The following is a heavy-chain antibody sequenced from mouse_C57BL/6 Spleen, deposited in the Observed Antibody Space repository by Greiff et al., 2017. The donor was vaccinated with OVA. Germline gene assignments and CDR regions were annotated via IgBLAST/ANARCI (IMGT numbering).Heavy chain of an antibody. CDR3: ARGQGYDTAWFAY. J-gene: IGHJ3*01. D-gene: IGHD2-2*01. V-gene: IGHV5-17*01. CDR1: GFTFSDYG. CDR2: ISSGSSTI. Sequence: EVQVVESGGGLVKPGGSLKLSCAASGFTFSDYGMHWVRQAPEKGLEWVAYISSGSSTIYYADTVKGRFTISRDNAKNTLFLQMTGLRSEDTAMYYCARGQGYDTAWFAYWGQGTLVTVSA.